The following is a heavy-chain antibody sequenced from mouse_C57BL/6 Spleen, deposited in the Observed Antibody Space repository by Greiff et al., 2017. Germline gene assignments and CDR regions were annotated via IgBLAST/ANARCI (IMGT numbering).Heavy chain of an antibody. CDR3: ATDYSNCEFAY. CDR1: GYTFTSYW. CDR2: IDPSDSYT. J-gene: IGHJ3*01. V-gene: IGHV1-50*01. Sequence: QVQLQQPGAELVKPGASVKLSCKASGYTFTSYWMQWVKQRPGQGLEWIGEIDPSDSYTNYNQKFKGKATLTVDTSSSTAYMQLSSLTSEDSAVYYCATDYSNCEFAYWGKGTLVTVSA. D-gene: IGHD2-5*01.